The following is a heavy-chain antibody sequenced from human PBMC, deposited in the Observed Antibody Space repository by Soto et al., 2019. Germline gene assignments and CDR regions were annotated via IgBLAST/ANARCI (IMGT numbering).Heavy chain of an antibody. J-gene: IGHJ4*02. Sequence: GGSLRLSCAASGFVFNMYWMHWVRQVPGEGPEWVTRINDDGTRTDYADSAKGRFTISRDNAKDILYLQMNALRVDDTAVYYCIRGSRPSSVGTGAFWGQGTLVTVSS. CDR2: INDDGTRT. V-gene: IGHV3-74*01. CDR1: GFVFNMYW. CDR3: IRGSRPSSVGTGAF. D-gene: IGHD3-10*01.